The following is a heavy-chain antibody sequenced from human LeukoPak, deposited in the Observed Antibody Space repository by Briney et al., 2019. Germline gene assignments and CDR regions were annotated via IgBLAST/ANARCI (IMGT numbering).Heavy chain of an antibody. D-gene: IGHD4-17*01. J-gene: IGHJ4*02. CDR2: INPNRGDT. Sequence: ASVRVSCKASGYTFTNYYIHWVRQAPGHGLEWMGWINPNRGDTNYAQKFQGRVTMTRDTSISTAFMELTRLTSDDTAVYYCTRELLGFATTPLSDWGQGTLVTVSS. V-gene: IGHV1-2*02. CDR1: GYTFTNYY. CDR3: TRELLGFATTPLSD.